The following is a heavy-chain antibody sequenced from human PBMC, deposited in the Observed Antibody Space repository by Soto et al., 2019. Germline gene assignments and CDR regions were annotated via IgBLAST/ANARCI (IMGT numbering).Heavy chain of an antibody. J-gene: IGHJ6*03. CDR3: ARRMTTVTTWEFDYYYYYYMDV. V-gene: IGHV4-59*08. Sequence: PSETLSLTCTVSGGSISSYYWSWIRQPPGKGLEWIGYIYYSGSTNYNPSLKSRVTISVDTSKNQFSLKLSSVTAADTAVYYCARRMTTVTTWEFDYYYYYYMDVWGKGTTVTVSS. CDR2: IYYSGST. CDR1: GGSISSYY. D-gene: IGHD4-17*01.